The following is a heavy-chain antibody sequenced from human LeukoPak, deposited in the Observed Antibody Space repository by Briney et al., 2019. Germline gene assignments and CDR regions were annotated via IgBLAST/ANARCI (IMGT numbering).Heavy chain of an antibody. CDR2: ISGSGGST. CDR1: GFTFSSYA. Sequence: PGGSLRLSCAASGFTFSSYAMSWVRQAPGKGLDWVSAISGSGGSTYYADSVKGRFTISRDNSKNTLYLQMNSLRAEDTAVYYCAKDAASAYYYDSSGYFVDYWGQGTLVTVSS. V-gene: IGHV3-23*01. CDR3: AKDAASAYYYDSSGYFVDY. D-gene: IGHD3-22*01. J-gene: IGHJ4*02.